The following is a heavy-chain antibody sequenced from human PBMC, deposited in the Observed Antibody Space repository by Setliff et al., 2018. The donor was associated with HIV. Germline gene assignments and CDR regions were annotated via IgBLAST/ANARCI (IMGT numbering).Heavy chain of an antibody. CDR3: AAAEGQGPWYFFDN. D-gene: IGHD6-13*01. CDR2: IYYNGNT. J-gene: IGHJ4*02. CDR1: GGSISSSSYY. V-gene: IGHV4-39*01. Sequence: PSETLSLTCTVSGGSISSSSYYWGWIRQAPGKGLEWIGNIYYNGNTNYKPSLERRLTISVDTSKNQFSLSLSSVTATDTALYFCAAAEGQGPWYFFDNWGQGTQVTVSS.